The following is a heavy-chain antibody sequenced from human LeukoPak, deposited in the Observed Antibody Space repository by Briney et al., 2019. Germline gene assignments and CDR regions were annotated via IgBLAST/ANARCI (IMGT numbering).Heavy chain of an antibody. D-gene: IGHD6-6*01. J-gene: IGHJ5*02. V-gene: IGHV1-18*01. CDR1: GYTFTSYG. Sequence: ASVKVSCKDSGYTFTSYGISWVRQAPGQGLEWMGWISAYNGNTNYAQKLQGRVTMTTDTSTSTAYMELRSLRSDDTAVYYCAIGRLEYSSSSVDWFDPWGQGTLVTVSS. CDR2: ISAYNGNT. CDR3: AIGRLEYSSSSVDWFDP.